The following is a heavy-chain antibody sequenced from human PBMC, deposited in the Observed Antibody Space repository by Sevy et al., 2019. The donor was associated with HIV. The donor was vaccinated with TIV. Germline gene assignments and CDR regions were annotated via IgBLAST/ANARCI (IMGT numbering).Heavy chain of an antibody. CDR3: ARCLGGLRPWEYNWFDP. D-gene: IGHD1-26*01. V-gene: IGHV1-18*01. J-gene: IGHJ5*02. CDR1: AYAVSSYG. Sequence: ASVKVSCKASAYAVSSYGISWVRQAPGQGLEWMGWTSGYNSNKKYAQKFQDRVSMTTDTSTSTAYMELRSLRSDDTAVYYCARCLGGLRPWEYNWFDPWGQGTLVTVSS. CDR2: TSGYNSNK.